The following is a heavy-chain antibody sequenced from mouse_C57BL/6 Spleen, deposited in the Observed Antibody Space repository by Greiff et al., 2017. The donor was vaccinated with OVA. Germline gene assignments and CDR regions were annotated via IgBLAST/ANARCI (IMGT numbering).Heavy chain of an antibody. CDR3: TTHYDYDAWFAY. J-gene: IGHJ3*01. CDR2: IDPENGDT. CDR1: GFNIKDDY. D-gene: IGHD2-4*01. V-gene: IGHV14-4*01. Sequence: VQLQQSGAELVRPGASVKLSCTASGFNIKDDYMHWVKQRPEQGLEWIGWIDPENGDTEYASKFQGKAPITADTSSNTAYLQLSSLTSEDTAVYYCTTHYDYDAWFAYWGQGTLVTVSA.